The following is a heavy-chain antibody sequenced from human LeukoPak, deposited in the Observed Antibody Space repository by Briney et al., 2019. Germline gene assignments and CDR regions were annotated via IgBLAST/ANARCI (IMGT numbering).Heavy chain of an antibody. Sequence: SETLSLTCTVSGYSIGSGYHWGWIRPPPGKGLEWIGSIYHSGSTYYNPSLKSRVTMSVDTSKNQFSLKLSSVTAADTAVYYCARVGRSSFYYYYMDVWGKGTTVTVSS. CDR3: ARVGRSSFYYYYMDV. J-gene: IGHJ6*03. V-gene: IGHV4-38-2*02. CDR1: GYSIGSGYH. D-gene: IGHD1-26*01. CDR2: IYHSGST.